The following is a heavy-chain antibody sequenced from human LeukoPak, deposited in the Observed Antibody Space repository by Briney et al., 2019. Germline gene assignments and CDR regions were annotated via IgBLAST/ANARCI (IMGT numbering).Heavy chain of an antibody. CDR1: GGSISSYY. CDR3: ARGKSVVPAKYYFDY. J-gene: IGHJ4*02. Sequence: SETLSLTCTVSGGSISSYYWSWIRQPPGKGLEWIGYIYTSGSTNYNPSPKSRVTISVDTSKNQFSLKLSSVTAADTAVYYCARGKSVVPAKYYFDYWGQGTLVTVSS. V-gene: IGHV4-4*09. CDR2: IYTSGST. D-gene: IGHD2-2*01.